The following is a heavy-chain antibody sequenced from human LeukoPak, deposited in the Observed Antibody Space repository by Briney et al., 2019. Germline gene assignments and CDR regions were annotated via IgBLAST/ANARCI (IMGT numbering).Heavy chain of an antibody. V-gene: IGHV1-69*13. CDR3: ARALADDYGDYNWFDP. J-gene: IGHJ5*02. D-gene: IGHD4-17*01. CDR2: FIPRFGMS. CDR1: GGTFSSYA. Sequence: ASVTVSCMPSGGTFSSYAITWVRQAPGQGLEWMGGFIPRFGMSNYERRLQGRVTITADESTSTAYMELSSLRSEDTAVYYCARALADDYGDYNWFDPWGQGTLVTVSS.